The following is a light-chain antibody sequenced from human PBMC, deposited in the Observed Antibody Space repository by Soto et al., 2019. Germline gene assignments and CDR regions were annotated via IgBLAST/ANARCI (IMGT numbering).Light chain of an antibody. J-gene: IGKJ2*01. CDR1: QSVSSY. V-gene: IGKV3-11*01. CDR2: DAS. CDR3: QQPYT. Sequence: EIVLTQSPATLSLSPGERATLSCRASQSVSSYLAWYQQKPGQAPRLLIYDASNRATCIPARFSGSGSGTDFTLTISSLEPEDFAVYYCQQPYTFGQGPKLEIK.